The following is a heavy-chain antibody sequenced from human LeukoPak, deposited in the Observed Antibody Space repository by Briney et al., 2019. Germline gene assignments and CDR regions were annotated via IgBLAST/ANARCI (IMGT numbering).Heavy chain of an antibody. Sequence: SQTLSLTCAISGDSVSSNSAAWNWIRQSPSRGLEWLGRTYYRSKWYNDYAVSVKSRITINPDTSKNQFSLQLNSVTPEDTAVYYCARDRTVTLYCSSTSCDHALFDYWGQGTLVTVSS. CDR3: ARDRTVTLYCSSTSCDHALFDY. D-gene: IGHD2-2*01. CDR2: TYYRSKWYN. CDR1: GDSVSSNSAA. J-gene: IGHJ4*02. V-gene: IGHV6-1*01.